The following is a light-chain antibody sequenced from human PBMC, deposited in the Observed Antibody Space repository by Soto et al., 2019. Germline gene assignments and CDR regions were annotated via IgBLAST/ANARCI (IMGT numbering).Light chain of an antibody. V-gene: IGKV3-15*01. Sequence: DIVMTQSLATLSVSPGERATLSCRASQSVASNLAWYQQRPGQAPRLLIYGASTRATGVPARFSGIGSGTEFTPTISSLQSEDFAVYYCHHYNNWPHTFGGGTKVEIK. J-gene: IGKJ4*01. CDR2: GAS. CDR1: QSVASN. CDR3: HHYNNWPHT.